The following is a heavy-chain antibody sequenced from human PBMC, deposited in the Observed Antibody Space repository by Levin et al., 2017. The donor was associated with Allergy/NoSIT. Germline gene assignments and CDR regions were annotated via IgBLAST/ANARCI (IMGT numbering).Heavy chain of an antibody. CDR1: GFTFSSYG. Sequence: GGSLRLSCAASGFTFSSYGMHWVRQAPGKGLEWVAVISYDGSNKYYADSVKGRFTISRDNSKNTLYLQMNSLRAEDTAVYYCAKLHYYGSGSSYTEGVGDFDYWGQGTLVTVSS. CDR2: ISYDGSNK. J-gene: IGHJ4*02. V-gene: IGHV3-30*18. CDR3: AKLHYYGSGSSYTEGVGDFDY. D-gene: IGHD3-10*01.